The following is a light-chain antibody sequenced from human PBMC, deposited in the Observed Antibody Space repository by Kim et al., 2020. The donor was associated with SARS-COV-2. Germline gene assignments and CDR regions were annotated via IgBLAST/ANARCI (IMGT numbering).Light chain of an antibody. CDR1: NNDVGAYDY. V-gene: IGLV2-11*01. CDR3: CSYAGTYSYV. Sequence: QSALTQPRSVSGSPGQSVTIYCTGTNNDVGAYDYVSWYQHHPGKAPKLIIFDVTKRPSGVPDRFSASKSGNTASLTISGLQGEDEADYYCCSYAGTYSYVFGIGTKVTVL. J-gene: IGLJ1*01. CDR2: DVT.